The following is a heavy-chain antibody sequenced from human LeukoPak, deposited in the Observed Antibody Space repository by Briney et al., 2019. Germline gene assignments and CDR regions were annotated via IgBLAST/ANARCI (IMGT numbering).Heavy chain of an antibody. CDR3: AAVSQIAVAGTGDY. Sequence: GTSVKVSCKASGFTFTSSAVQWVRQARGQRLEWIGWIVVGSGNTNYAQKFQERVIITRDMSTSTAYMELSSLRSEDTAVYYCAAVSQIAVAGTGDYWGQGTLVTVSS. J-gene: IGHJ4*02. CDR1: GFTFTSSA. CDR2: IVVGSGNT. V-gene: IGHV1-58*01. D-gene: IGHD6-19*01.